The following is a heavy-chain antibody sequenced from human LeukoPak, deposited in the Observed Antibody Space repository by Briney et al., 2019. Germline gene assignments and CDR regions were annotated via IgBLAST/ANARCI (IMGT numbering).Heavy chain of an antibody. Sequence: GGSLRLSCAASGFTFSSYAMSWVRQAPGKGLEWVSAINGSGGSTYYADSVKGRFNISRDNSKNTLYLQMNSLRAEDTAVYYCAKDVDTAMAHYWGQGTLVTVSS. J-gene: IGHJ4*02. CDR1: GFTFSSYA. D-gene: IGHD5-18*01. V-gene: IGHV3-23*01. CDR2: INGSGGST. CDR3: AKDVDTAMAHY.